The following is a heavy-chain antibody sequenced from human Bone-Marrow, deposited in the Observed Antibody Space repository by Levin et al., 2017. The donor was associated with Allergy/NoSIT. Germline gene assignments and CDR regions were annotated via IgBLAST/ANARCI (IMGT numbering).Heavy chain of an antibody. D-gene: IGHD6-19*01. V-gene: IGHV3-74*01. CDR1: GFTFNTYW. J-gene: IGHJ4*02. Sequence: GGSLRLSCAASGFTFNTYWMHWVRQAPGKGLVWVSRINSDGSSTNYADSVKGRFTISRDTAKNTLSLQMNSLRAEDTAVYYCARPAPGSGWAFDSWGQGTLVTVSS. CDR2: INSDGSST. CDR3: ARPAPGSGWAFDS.